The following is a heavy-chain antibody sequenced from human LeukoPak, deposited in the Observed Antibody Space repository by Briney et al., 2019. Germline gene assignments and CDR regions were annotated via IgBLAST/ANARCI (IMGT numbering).Heavy chain of an antibody. Sequence: GASVKVSCKASGYTFTGYYMHWVRQAPGQGLEWMGWINPNSGGTNYAQKFQGRVTMTRDTSISTAYMELSRQRSDDTAVYYCARYPKSLFRLGKYYFDYWGQGTLVTVSS. CDR3: ARYPKSLFRLGKYYFDY. V-gene: IGHV1-2*02. CDR2: INPNSGGT. CDR1: GYTFTGYY. J-gene: IGHJ4*02. D-gene: IGHD2-2*01.